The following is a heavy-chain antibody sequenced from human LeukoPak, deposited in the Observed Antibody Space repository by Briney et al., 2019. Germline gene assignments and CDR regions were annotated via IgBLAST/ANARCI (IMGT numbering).Heavy chain of an antibody. J-gene: IGHJ4*02. V-gene: IGHV4-34*01. CDR3: AKDLLVVVTAMADY. Sequence: SETLSLTCAVYGGSFSGYYWSWIRQPPGKGLEWIGEINHSGSTNYNPSLKSRVTISVDTSKNQFSLKLSSVTAVDTAVYYCAKDLLVVVTAMADYWGQGTLVTVSS. CDR1: GGSFSGYY. D-gene: IGHD2-21*02. CDR2: INHSGST.